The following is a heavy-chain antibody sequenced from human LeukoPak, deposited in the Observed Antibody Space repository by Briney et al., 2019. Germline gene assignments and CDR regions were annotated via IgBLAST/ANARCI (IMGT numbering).Heavy chain of an antibody. CDR2: INHSGST. J-gene: IGHJ6*03. D-gene: IGHD6-25*01. CDR1: GGSISGYY. CDR3: ARGLHLGIAAVPPQKNYYMDV. V-gene: IGHV4-34*01. Sequence: SETLSLTCAVYGGSISGYYWSWIRQPPGKGLEWIGEINHSGSTNYNPSLKSRVTISVDTSKNQFSLKLSSVTAADTAVYYCARGLHLGIAAVPPQKNYYMDVWGKGTTVTVSS.